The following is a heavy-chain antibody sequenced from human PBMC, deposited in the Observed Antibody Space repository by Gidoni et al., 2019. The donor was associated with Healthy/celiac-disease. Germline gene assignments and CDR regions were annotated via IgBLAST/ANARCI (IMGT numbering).Heavy chain of an antibody. CDR2: MRSSSSTI. V-gene: IGHV3-48*02. CDR1: GFTFLSYR. J-gene: IGHJ6*02. Sequence: VQLVDSGGGLLQPGGSLRLSFAASGFTFLSYRLNSVRQVPGKGLEWVSYMRSSSSTIYYADSVKGRFTNSRENDKNSLYLQMNSLRDEDTAVYYCARAGGYCSGGSCYPPNYYYYYGMDVWGQGTTVTVSS. D-gene: IGHD2-15*01. CDR3: ARAGGYCSGGSCYPPNYYYYYGMDV.